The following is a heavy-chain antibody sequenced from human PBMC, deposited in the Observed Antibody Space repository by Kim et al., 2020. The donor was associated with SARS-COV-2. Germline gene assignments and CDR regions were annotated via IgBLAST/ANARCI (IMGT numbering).Heavy chain of an antibody. V-gene: IGHV3-21*01. CDR2: ISTSSKYV. CDR3: AARKTKDYDDKSGYYFENHQCGMDL. CDR1: GLTFSIYS. Sequence: GGSLRLSCVASGLTFSIYSMNWVRQAPGKGLEWVSSISTSSKYVYYADSVKGRFTTTRDNGKASLYLQMKDLTVEDTGVYFCAARKTKDYDDKSGYYFENHQCGMDLWRRGTT. J-gene: IGHJ6*01. D-gene: IGHD3-3*01.